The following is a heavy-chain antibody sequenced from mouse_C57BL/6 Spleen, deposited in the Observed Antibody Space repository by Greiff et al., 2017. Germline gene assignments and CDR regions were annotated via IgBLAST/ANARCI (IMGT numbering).Heavy chain of an antibody. V-gene: IGHV1-64*01. CDR3: ARYYGSSDY. CDR2: IHPNSGSN. CDR1: GYTFTSYW. Sequence: VQLQQPGAELVKPGASVKLSCKASGYTFTSYWMHWVKQRPGQGLEWIGMIHPNSGSNNYTEKLKSKDTLTVDKSSSTAYMQLSSLTSADSAVYYCARYYGSSDYWGQGTSVTGSS. J-gene: IGHJ4*01. D-gene: IGHD1-1*01.